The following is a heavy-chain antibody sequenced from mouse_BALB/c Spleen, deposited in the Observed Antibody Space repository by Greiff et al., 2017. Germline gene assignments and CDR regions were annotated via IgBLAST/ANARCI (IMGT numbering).Heavy chain of an antibody. CDR1: GFTFTDYY. D-gene: IGHD1-1*01. CDR3: ASARGGSSQYYFDY. Sequence: EVNVVESGGGLVQPGGSLRLSCATSGFTFTDYYMSWVRQPPGKALEWLGFIRNKANGYTTEYSASVKGRFTISRDNSQSILYLQMNTLRAEDSATYDCASARGGSSQYYFDYWGQGTTLTVSS. V-gene: IGHV7-3*02. J-gene: IGHJ2*01. CDR2: IRNKANGYTT.